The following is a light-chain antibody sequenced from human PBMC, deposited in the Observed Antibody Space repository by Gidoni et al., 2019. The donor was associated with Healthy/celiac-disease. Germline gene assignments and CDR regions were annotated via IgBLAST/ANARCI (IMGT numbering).Light chain of an antibody. V-gene: IGKV1-33*01. CDR3: QQYDNLPIT. CDR2: DAS. J-gene: IGKJ5*01. Sequence: DIQMTQSPSSLSASVGDRVTITCTESQDISNYLNWYQQKPGTDPKLLIYDASNLETGVPSRFSGSGSGTDFTFTISSLQPEDIATYYCQQYDNLPITFGQGTRLEIK. CDR1: QDISNY.